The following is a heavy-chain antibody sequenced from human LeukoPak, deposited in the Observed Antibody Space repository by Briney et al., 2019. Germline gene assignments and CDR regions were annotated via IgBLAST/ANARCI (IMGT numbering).Heavy chain of an antibody. CDR2: INHSGST. J-gene: IGHJ4*02. CDR1: GGSFSGYY. D-gene: IGHD3-16*02. V-gene: IGHV4-34*01. CDR3: ARGRRVWGSYRPNFDY. Sequence: PSETLSLTCAVYGGSFSGYYWSWIRLPPGKGLEWIGEINHSGSTNYNPSLKSRVTISVDTSKNQFSLKLSSVTAADTAVYYCARGRRVWGSYRPNFDYWGQGTLVTVSS.